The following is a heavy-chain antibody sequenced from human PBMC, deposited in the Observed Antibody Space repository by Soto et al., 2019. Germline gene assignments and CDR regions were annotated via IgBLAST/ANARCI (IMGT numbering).Heavy chain of an antibody. CDR2: IFHTGTT. Sequence: QLHLQESGPGLVRPSETLSLTCTVSGESMTSTNHYWGWIRQPPGKGLEWVASIFHTGTTYYNPCLMSRVSISLDTSKNHFSLSLNSVTAADSAFYFCARRFAWQLPFDAWGQGTLVTVSS. CDR3: ARRFAWQLPFDA. J-gene: IGHJ4*02. CDR1: GESMTSTNHY. D-gene: IGHD6-6*01. V-gene: IGHV4-39*02.